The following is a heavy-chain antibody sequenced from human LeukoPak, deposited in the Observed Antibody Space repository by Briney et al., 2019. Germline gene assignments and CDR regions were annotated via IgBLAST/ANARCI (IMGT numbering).Heavy chain of an antibody. CDR2: ISGSGGST. J-gene: IGHJ4*02. CDR1: GFTFSSYA. V-gene: IGHV3-23*01. CDR3: APIRRGGDRD. D-gene: IGHD2-21*02. Sequence: PGGSLRHSCAASGFTFSSYAMSWVRQAPGKGLEWVSAISGSGGSTYYADSVKGRFTISRDNSKNALYLQMNSLRAEDTAVYYCAPIRRGGDRDWGQGTLVTVSS.